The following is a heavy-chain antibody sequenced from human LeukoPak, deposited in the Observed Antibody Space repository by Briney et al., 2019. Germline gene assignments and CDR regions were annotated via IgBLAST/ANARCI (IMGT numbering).Heavy chain of an antibody. CDR2: ISGSGGST. Sequence: GGSLRLSCAASGFTFSSYAMSWVRQAPGKGLEWVSAISGSGGSTNYADSVKGRSTIFRDNAKNTLYLQMNSLRAEDTAVYYCVRDLGGRSGHWGQGTLVTVSS. V-gene: IGHV3-23*01. J-gene: IGHJ4*02. CDR3: VRDLGGRSGH. CDR1: GFTFSSYA. D-gene: IGHD1-26*01.